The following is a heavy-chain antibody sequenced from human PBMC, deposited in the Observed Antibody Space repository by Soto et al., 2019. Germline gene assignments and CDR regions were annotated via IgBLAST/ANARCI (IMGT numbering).Heavy chain of an antibody. CDR1: GFTFTKNA. D-gene: IGHD3-16*02. Sequence: GASVKVSCKASGFTFTKNAIHWVRQAPGQRPEWKGWINAANGNTKYSQKFQGRVTIIRDTSASTANMELTSLRSEDTAVYYCARSAVSPFGGLIGPFDYWGQGTLVTVSS. V-gene: IGHV1-3*01. CDR2: INAANGNT. J-gene: IGHJ4*02. CDR3: ARSAVSPFGGLIGPFDY.